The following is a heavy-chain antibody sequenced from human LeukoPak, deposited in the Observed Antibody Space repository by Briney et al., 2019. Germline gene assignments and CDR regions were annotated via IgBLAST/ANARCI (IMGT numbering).Heavy chain of an antibody. Sequence: PSETLSLTRTVSAASISSSSYYSGWIRQPPGKGLEWIGSIYYSGSTYYNPSLNSRATKSVETSNNQFSLKLRSVTAADTAIYYCARQGWAAGETRFDYWGQGTLVTVSS. V-gene: IGHV4-39*01. CDR1: AASISSSSYY. CDR3: ARQGWAAGETRFDY. J-gene: IGHJ4*02. D-gene: IGHD6-13*01. CDR2: IYYSGST.